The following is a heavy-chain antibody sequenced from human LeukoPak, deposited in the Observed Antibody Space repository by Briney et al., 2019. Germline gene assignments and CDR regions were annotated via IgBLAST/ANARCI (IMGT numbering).Heavy chain of an antibody. J-gene: IGHJ5*02. Sequence: SETLSLTCAVYGGSFSNYFWSWIRHPPRKGLEWIAEVNHSGGTNYNPSLKSRVSVSVDTAKNQFSLKLTSVTAADTAVYYCARDYSSGWYRFDPWGQGTLVTVSS. CDR3: ARDYSSGWYRFDP. D-gene: IGHD6-19*01. CDR2: VNHSGGT. CDR1: GGSFSNYF. V-gene: IGHV4-34*01.